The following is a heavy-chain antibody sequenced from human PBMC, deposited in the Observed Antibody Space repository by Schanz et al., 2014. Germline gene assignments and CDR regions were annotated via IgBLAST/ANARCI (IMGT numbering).Heavy chain of an antibody. Sequence: QVQLVQSGAEMKKPGASVKVSCKASGYTLSAYSLHWVRQAPGQGLEWMGRIIPIHGIVNYAQRFQDRVRITADKSTSTAYMELSSLRSDDTAVYYCARGGGPEDVFDIWGQGTILTVSS. CDR1: GYTLSAYS. D-gene: IGHD5-12*01. CDR2: IIPIHGIV. CDR3: ARGGGPEDVFDI. J-gene: IGHJ3*02. V-gene: IGHV1-69*09.